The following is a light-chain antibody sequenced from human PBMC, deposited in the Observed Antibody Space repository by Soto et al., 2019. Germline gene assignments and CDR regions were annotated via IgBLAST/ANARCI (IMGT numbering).Light chain of an antibody. J-gene: IGKJ1*01. CDR1: QSITTW. Sequence: DIQMTQSPSTVSAYVGGSVTITCRASQSITTWLAWYQKRTGKAPKLLIYDVSSLQSGVPSRFSGSGSGTEFTLTIISLQPDDFATYYCQQYASFSPAFGQGTKVDIK. CDR2: DVS. CDR3: QQYASFSPA. V-gene: IGKV1-5*01.